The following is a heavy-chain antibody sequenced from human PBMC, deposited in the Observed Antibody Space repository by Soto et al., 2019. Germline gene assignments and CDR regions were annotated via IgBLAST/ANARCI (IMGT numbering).Heavy chain of an antibody. CDR1: GFTFSSYG. J-gene: IGHJ6*02. D-gene: IGHD3-22*01. V-gene: IGHV3-30*18. Sequence: GGSLRLSCAASGFTFSSYGMHWVRQAPGKGLEWVAVISYDGSNKYYADSVKGRFTISRDNSKNTLYLQMNSLRAEDTAVYYCAKEEIVVVTPYYYYGMDVWGQGTTVTVSS. CDR2: ISYDGSNK. CDR3: AKEEIVVVTPYYYYGMDV.